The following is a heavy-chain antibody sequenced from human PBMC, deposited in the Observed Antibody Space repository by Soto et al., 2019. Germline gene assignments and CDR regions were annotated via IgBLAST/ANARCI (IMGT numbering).Heavy chain of an antibody. V-gene: IGHV3-21*01. D-gene: IGHD3-10*01. CDR2: ISSSSSYI. CDR1: GFTFKSYA. J-gene: IGHJ4*02. Sequence: EVQLLESGGDLVQPGGSLRLSCAASGFTFKSYAVSWVRQAPGKGLEWVSSISSSSSYIYYADSVKGRFTISRDNAKNSLYLQMNSLRAEDTAVYCCARDYYGSGSPLGYWGQGTLVTVSS. CDR3: ARDYYGSGSPLGY.